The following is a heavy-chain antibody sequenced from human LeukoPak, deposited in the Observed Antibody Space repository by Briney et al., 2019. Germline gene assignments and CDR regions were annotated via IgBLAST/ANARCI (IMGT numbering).Heavy chain of an antibody. CDR2: INSDGSGT. V-gene: IGHV3-74*01. CDR1: GFTFSSYW. J-gene: IGHJ4*02. Sequence: GGSLRLSCAASGFTFSSYWMHWVRQAPGKGLVWISRINSDGSGTSYADSVKGRFTISRDNAKNTLYLQMNILRADETAVYYCARADDGANSWVNYWGQGTLVTVSS. D-gene: IGHD4-23*01. CDR3: ARADDGANSWVNY.